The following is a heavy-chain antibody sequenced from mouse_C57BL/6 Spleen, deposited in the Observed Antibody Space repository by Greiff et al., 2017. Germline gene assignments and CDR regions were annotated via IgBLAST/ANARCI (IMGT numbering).Heavy chain of an antibody. CDR3: ARGVVRDVDD. D-gene: IGHD1-1*01. V-gene: IGHV1-59*01. J-gene: IGHJ2*01. CDR2: INPSDSYT. Sequence: QVHVKQSGAELVRPGTSVKLSCKASGYTFTSYWMHWVKQRPGQGLEWIGVINPSDSYTNYNQKFKGKATVTVDTSSSTAYMQLSSLTSEDSAVYYCARGVVRDVDDWGQGTTLTVSS. CDR1: GYTFTSYW.